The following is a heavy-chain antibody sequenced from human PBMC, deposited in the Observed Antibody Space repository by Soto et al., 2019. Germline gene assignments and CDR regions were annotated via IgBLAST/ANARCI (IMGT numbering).Heavy chain of an antibody. V-gene: IGHV4-59*01. D-gene: IGHD3-10*01. J-gene: IGHJ6*02. CDR1: GGSIVSYY. CDR2: IYYSGST. CDR3: ARDPGRFGELSTYYYYYGMDV. Sequence: SETLSLTCTVLGGSIVSYYWCWIRQPPGEGLEWIGYIYYSGSTNYNPSLKSRVTISVDTSKNQFSLKLSSVTAADTAVYYCARDPGRFGELSTYYYYYGMDVWGQGTTVT.